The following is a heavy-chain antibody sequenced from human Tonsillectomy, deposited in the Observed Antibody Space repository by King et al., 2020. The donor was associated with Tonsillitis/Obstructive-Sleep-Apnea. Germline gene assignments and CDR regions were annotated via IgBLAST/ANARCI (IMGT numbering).Heavy chain of an antibody. CDR2: IIPPIGTA. V-gene: IGHV1-69*12. CDR3: TACYGGHWYFDL. J-gene: IGHJ2*01. D-gene: IGHD2-2*01. CDR1: GGSFSSHA. Sequence: QIQLVQSGAEVKKPGSSVKVSCKTSGGSFSSHAFSWVRQAPGQGLEWMGGIIPPIGTANYPQKFQGRVTITADESTSTAYLELSSLRSEDTAIYYCTACYGGHWYFDLWGRGTLVIVSS.